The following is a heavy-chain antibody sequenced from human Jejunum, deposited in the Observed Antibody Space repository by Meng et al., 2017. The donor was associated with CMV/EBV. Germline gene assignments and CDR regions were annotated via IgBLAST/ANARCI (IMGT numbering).Heavy chain of an antibody. CDR2: IYSNGAT. D-gene: IGHD3-10*01. Sequence: QVQLQESGHGLVKPSEALALTCTFSGGPISDYSWSWIRQPAGKGLEWIGRIYSNGATNYNPSLKSRVTMSVDTSKNQFSLKLSSVTAADTAVYFCARDMHREVVIQDYWGQGTLVTVSS. V-gene: IGHV4-4*07. CDR3: ARDMHREVVIQDY. J-gene: IGHJ4*02. CDR1: GGPISDYS.